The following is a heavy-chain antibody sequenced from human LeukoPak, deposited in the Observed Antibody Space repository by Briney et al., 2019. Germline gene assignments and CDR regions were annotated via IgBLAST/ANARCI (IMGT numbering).Heavy chain of an antibody. CDR2: ISAYSGNT. CDR3: ARDGIAANWFDP. CDR1: GYTFTSYA. J-gene: IGHJ5*02. Sequence: GASVKVSCKASGYTFTSYAISWVRQAPGQGLEWMGWISAYSGNTNYAQKLQGRVSMTTDTSTSTAYRELGSLRSDDTAVYYWARDGIAANWFDPGGQGTLVTVSA. D-gene: IGHD6-13*01. V-gene: IGHV1-18*01.